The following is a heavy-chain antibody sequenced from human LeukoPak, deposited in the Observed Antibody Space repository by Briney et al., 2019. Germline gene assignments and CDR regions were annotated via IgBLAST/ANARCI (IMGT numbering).Heavy chain of an antibody. V-gene: IGHV3-23*01. CDR2: ISGSGGST. CDR1: GFTFSSYA. Sequence: GGSLRLSCAASGFTFSSYAMSWVRQAPGKGLEWVSAISGSGGSTYYADSVKGRFTISRDNSKNTLYLQMNSLRAEDTAVYYCAKDIFMDRGVITDYWGQGTLVTVSS. J-gene: IGHJ4*02. CDR3: AKDIFMDRGVITDY. D-gene: IGHD3-10*01.